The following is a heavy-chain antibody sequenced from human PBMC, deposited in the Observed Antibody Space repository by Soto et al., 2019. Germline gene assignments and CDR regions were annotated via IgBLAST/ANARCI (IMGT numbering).Heavy chain of an antibody. CDR1: GFTFSSYA. V-gene: IGHV3-64D*06. J-gene: IGHJ4*02. D-gene: IGHD3-9*01. CDR2: ISSNGGST. CDR3: VKALRYFDWLPDFDY. Sequence: QRLSCSASGFTFSSYAMHWVRQAPGKGLEYVSAISSNGGSTYYADSVKGRFTISRDNSKNTLYLQMSSLRAEDTAVYYCVKALRYFDWLPDFDYWGQGTLVTVSS.